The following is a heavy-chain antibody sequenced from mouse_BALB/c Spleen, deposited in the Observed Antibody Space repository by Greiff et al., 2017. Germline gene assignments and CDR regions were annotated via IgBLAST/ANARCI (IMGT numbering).Heavy chain of an antibody. CDR1: GFSLTSYG. Sequence: QVQLKQSGPGLVQPSQSLSITCTVSGFSLTSYGVHWVRQSPGKGLEWLGVIWSGGSTDYNAAFISRLSISKDNSKSQVFFKMNSLQANDTAIYYCARNLFLGYAMDYWGQGTSVTVSS. J-gene: IGHJ4*01. D-gene: IGHD1-1*01. CDR3: ARNLFLGYAMDY. CDR2: IWSGGST. V-gene: IGHV2-2*02.